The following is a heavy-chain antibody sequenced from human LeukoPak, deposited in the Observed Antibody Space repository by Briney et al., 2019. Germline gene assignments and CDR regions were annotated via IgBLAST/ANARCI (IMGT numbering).Heavy chain of an antibody. CDR1: GFTFSIYA. CDR3: ARGIYCSGGSCYSAPFDY. CDR2: ISISDSHI. V-gene: IGHV3-21*05. D-gene: IGHD2-15*01. Sequence: GGSLRLSCAASGFTFSIYAMSWVRQASGKGLEWVTYISISDSHIYYADSVKGRFTIPRDNSKNTLYVQMNSMRAEDTAVYYCARGIYCSGGSCYSAPFDYWGQGTLVTVSS. J-gene: IGHJ4*02.